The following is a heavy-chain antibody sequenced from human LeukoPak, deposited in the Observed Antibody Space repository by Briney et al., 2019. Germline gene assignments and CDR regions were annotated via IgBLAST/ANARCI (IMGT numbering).Heavy chain of an antibody. CDR2: INHSGST. CDR1: AGSFSGYY. D-gene: IGHD6-13*01. Sequence: SDTLSLTCAIYAGSFSGYYWSWIRQPPGKGLEWIGEINHSGSTNYNPSLKSRVTISVDTSKNQFSLKLSSVTAADTAVYYCASLTAAAINWFDPWGQGTLVTVSS. V-gene: IGHV4-34*01. CDR3: ASLTAAAINWFDP. J-gene: IGHJ5*02.